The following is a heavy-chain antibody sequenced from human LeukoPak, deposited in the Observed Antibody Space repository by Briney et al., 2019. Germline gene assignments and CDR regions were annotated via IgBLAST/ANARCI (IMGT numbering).Heavy chain of an antibody. CDR2: IHYSSST. Sequence: SETLSLTCTVSGGSISSYYWSWVRQPPGKGLEWIGYIHYSSSTKYNTSLKSRVTISVHTSKNQFSLKLSSVTAADTAVYYFATFVVTSGWKDFDYWGQGTQVTVSS. CDR3: ATFVVTSGWKDFDY. J-gene: IGHJ4*02. CDR1: GGSISSYY. D-gene: IGHD6-19*01. V-gene: IGHV4-59*01.